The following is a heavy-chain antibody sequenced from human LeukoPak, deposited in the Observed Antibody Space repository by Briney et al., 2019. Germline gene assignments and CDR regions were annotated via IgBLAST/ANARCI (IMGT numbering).Heavy chain of an antibody. Sequence: SETLSLTCTVSGGSIRGNGYYWGWVRQAPGKGLEWIGSIYYDGSTYYNPSLKSRVTISVDTPKNYFSLKLSSVTAADTAVYYCASSVWWPYYFDYWGQGTLVTVSS. CDR1: GGSIRGNGYY. V-gene: IGHV4-39*02. D-gene: IGHD4/OR15-4a*01. J-gene: IGHJ4*02. CDR3: ASSVWWPYYFDY. CDR2: IYYDGST.